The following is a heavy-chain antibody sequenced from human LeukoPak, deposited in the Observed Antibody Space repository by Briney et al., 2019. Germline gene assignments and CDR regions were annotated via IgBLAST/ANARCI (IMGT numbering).Heavy chain of an antibody. Sequence: GGSLRLSCAASGFTFSSYGMHWVRQAPGKGLEWVAVIWYDGSNKYYADSVKGRFTISRDNSKNTLYLQMNSLRAEDTAVYYCAKDTIDGAFDIWGQGTMVTVSS. J-gene: IGHJ3*02. D-gene: IGHD5-24*01. V-gene: IGHV3-33*06. CDR1: GFTFSSYG. CDR3: AKDTIDGAFDI. CDR2: IWYDGSNK.